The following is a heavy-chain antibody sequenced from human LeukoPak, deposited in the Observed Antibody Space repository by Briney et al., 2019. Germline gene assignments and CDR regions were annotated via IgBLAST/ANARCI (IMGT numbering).Heavy chain of an antibody. J-gene: IGHJ4*02. D-gene: IGHD4-17*01. CDR1: GGTFSSYA. V-gene: IGHV1-69*13. CDR3: ARDYGDYVDLGTLGY. Sequence: ASVKVSCKASGGTFSSYAISWVRQAPGQGLEWMGGIIPIFGTANYAQKFQGRVTITADESTSTAYMELSSLRSEDTAVYYCARDYGDYVDLGTLGYWGQGTLVTVSS. CDR2: IIPIFGTA.